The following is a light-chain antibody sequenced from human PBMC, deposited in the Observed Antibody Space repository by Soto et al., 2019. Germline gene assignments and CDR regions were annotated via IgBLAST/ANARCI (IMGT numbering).Light chain of an antibody. J-gene: IGLJ1*01. CDR1: SSDVGGYNY. CDR2: EVN. Sequence: QSVLTQPPSASGSPGQSVAISCTGTSSDVGGYNYVSWYQQHPGKAPKLMLYEVNQRPSGVPDRFSGSKSGNTASLTVSGLQAEDEADYYCSSYAGSSNVFGTGTKVTVL. V-gene: IGLV2-8*01. CDR3: SSYAGSSNV.